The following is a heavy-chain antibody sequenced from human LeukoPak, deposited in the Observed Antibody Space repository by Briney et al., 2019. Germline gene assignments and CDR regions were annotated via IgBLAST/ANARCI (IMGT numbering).Heavy chain of an antibody. Sequence: GGSLRLSCAASGFTFSSYAMHWVRQAPGKGLEWVAVISYDGSNKYYADSVKSRFTISRDNSKNTLYLQMNSLRAEDTAVYYCARRGPDSSGSFDYWGQGTLVTVSS. D-gene: IGHD3-22*01. V-gene: IGHV3-30-3*01. CDR3: ARRGPDSSGSFDY. CDR2: ISYDGSNK. J-gene: IGHJ4*02. CDR1: GFTFSSYA.